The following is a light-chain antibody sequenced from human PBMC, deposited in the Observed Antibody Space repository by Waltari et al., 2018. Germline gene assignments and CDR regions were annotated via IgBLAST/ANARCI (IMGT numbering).Light chain of an antibody. CDR3: QQTNSFPYT. CDR1: QGIGSW. CDR2: AAS. J-gene: IGKJ2*01. V-gene: IGKV1D-12*01. Sequence: DIQMTQSPSSVSASVGDRVTVTCRASQGIGSWLAWYQQKPGKAPKLLIYAASSLQSGVPSRFSGSGSGTDFTLTISSLQPDDFATYYCQQTNSFPYTVGQGTKLEIK.